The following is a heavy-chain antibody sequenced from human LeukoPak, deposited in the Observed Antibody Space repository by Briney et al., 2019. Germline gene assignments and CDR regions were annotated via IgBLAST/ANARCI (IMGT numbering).Heavy chain of an antibody. V-gene: IGHV4-4*07. CDR2: IYTSGST. CDR1: GGSISSYY. J-gene: IGHJ6*02. Sequence: SETLSLTYTVSGGSISSYYWSWIRQPAGKGLEWIGRIYTSGSTNYNPSLKSRVTMSVDTSKNQFSLKLSSVTAADTAVYYCARDPKHSGWYGYYYYYGMDVWGQGTTVTVSS. D-gene: IGHD6-19*01. CDR3: ARDPKHSGWYGYYYYYGMDV.